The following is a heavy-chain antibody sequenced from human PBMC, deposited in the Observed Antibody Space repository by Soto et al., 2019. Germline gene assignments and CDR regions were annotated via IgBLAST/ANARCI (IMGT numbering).Heavy chain of an antibody. J-gene: IGHJ5*02. CDR2: ISAYNGNT. Sequence: GASVKVSCKASGYTFTSDGISWVRQAPGQGLEWIGWISAYNGNTNYAQKLQGRVTMTTDTSTSTAYMEPRSLRSDDTAVYYCARGGGEPVGSSYNWNCGPVAFDPWGQGTLATVSS. V-gene: IGHV1-18*04. D-gene: IGHD1-7*01. CDR3: ARGGGEPVGSSYNWNCGPVAFDP. CDR1: GYTFTSDG.